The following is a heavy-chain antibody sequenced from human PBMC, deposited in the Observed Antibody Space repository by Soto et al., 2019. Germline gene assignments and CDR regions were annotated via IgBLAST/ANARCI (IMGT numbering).Heavy chain of an antibody. CDR3: ERDRYNRGSFDH. CDR1: GYTFTDYG. Sequence: QVPLVQSGAEVKKPGASVKVSCKASGYTFTDYGITWVRQAPGQGLQWMGWINSYNGVTNNAHSFQGRVSMTTDTSPNKAFLELSSLRSDDTAVYYCERDRYNRGSFDHWGQGSLVTVSS. D-gene: IGHD1-1*01. V-gene: IGHV1-18*01. CDR2: INSYNGVT. J-gene: IGHJ4*02.